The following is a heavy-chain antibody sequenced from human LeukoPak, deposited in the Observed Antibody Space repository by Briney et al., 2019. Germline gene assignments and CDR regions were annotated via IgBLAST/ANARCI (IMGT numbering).Heavy chain of an antibody. CDR2: ISSSSRYI. Sequence: GGSLRLSCAGSGFTFSSYSMNWVRQAPGKGMKWVSSISSSSRYIYYADSVKGRFTISRDNAKNSLYLQMNSLRAEDTAVYYCARDYYYDSSGYYLYYFDYWGQGTLVTVSS. D-gene: IGHD3-22*01. CDR3: ARDYYYDSSGYYLYYFDY. V-gene: IGHV3-21*01. J-gene: IGHJ4*02. CDR1: GFTFSSYS.